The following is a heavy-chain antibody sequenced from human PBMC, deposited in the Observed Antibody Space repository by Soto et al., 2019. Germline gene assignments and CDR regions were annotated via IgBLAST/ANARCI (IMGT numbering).Heavy chain of an antibody. CDR2: INPSGGRT. CDR3: ARAGENYGSGTFSPPLRYYFNS. Sequence: QVQLVQSGAEVKKPGASVTVSCKASGYTFTTHYMHWVRQAPGQGLEWMGIINPSGGRTTYALKFQGRVSLTSDQSTNTVYMELSSLRSEDTAVYYCARAGENYGSGTFSPPLRYYFNSWGQGTLVTVSS. CDR1: GYTFTTHY. D-gene: IGHD3-10*01. V-gene: IGHV1-46*01. J-gene: IGHJ4*02.